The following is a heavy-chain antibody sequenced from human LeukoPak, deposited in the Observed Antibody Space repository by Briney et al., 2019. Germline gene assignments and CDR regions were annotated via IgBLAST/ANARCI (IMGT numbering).Heavy chain of an antibody. CDR2: INHSGST. D-gene: IGHD2-15*01. CDR3: ARGPGDIVVVVAATPFEY. V-gene: IGHV4-34*01. J-gene: IGHJ4*02. Sequence: PSETLSLTCAVYGGSFSGYYWSWIRQPPGKGLEWIGEINHSGSTNYNPSLKSRVTISVDTSKNQFSLKLSSVTAADTAVYYCARGPGDIVVVVAATPFEYWGQGTLVTVSS. CDR1: GGSFSGYY.